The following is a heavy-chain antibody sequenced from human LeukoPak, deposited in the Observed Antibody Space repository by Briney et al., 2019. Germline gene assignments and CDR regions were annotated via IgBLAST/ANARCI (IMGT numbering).Heavy chain of an antibody. J-gene: IGHJ6*02. CDR2: IYYSGVT. V-gene: IGHV4-59*08. Sequence: SETLSLTCTVSGGTMSRYYWSWIRQPPGKGLEWIAYIYYSGVTNYNPSLKSRVTISADTSKNQLSLRLSSVTAADTAVYYCARHVSGDYAWLDVWGQGTTVTVSS. CDR3: ARHVSGDYAWLDV. CDR1: GGTMSRYY. D-gene: IGHD4-17*01.